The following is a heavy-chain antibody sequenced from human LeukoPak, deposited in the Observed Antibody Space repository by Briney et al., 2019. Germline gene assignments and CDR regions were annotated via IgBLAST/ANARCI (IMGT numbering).Heavy chain of an antibody. CDR3: ARYLYGDSASYFDY. D-gene: IGHD4-17*01. CDR2: IDWDDNK. V-gene: IGHV2-70*20. CDR1: GFSLSTSGMC. Sequence: SGPTLVNPTQTLTLTCTFSGFSLSTSGMCVSWVRQPPGKALEWLALIDWDDNKYYNTSLKTRLTISKGTSKNQVVLTMTNMDPVDTATYFCARYLYGDSASYFDYWGQGSLVIVSS. J-gene: IGHJ4*02.